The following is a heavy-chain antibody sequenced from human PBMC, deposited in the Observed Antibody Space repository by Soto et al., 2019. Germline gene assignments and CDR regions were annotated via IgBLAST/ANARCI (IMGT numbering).Heavy chain of an antibody. J-gene: IGHJ4*02. CDR1: GGSISSYY. CDR3: ARVDSSGSYFDS. Sequence: PSETLSLTCTVSGGSISSYYWSWIRQPPGKGLEWIAYIYYTGSTNYNPSLKSRVTLSADTSKNQFSLKLSSVTAAGTAMYYCARVDSSGSYFDSWGQGTLVTVSS. D-gene: IGHD3-22*01. V-gene: IGHV4-59*01. CDR2: IYYTGST.